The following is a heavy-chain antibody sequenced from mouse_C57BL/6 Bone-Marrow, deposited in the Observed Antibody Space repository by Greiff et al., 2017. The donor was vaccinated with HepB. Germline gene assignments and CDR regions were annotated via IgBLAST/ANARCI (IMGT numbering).Heavy chain of an antibody. CDR1: GYTFTSYG. CDR2: IYPRSGNT. V-gene: IGHV1-81*01. J-gene: IGHJ2*01. CDR3: AREGDTTVVAYYFAY. Sequence: VQLQQSGAELARPGASVKLSCKASGYTFTSYGISWVKQRTGQGLEWIGEIYPRSGNTYYNEKFKGKATLTADKSSSPAYMELRSLTSEDSAVYFCAREGDTTVVAYYFAYWGQGTTLTVPS. D-gene: IGHD1-1*01.